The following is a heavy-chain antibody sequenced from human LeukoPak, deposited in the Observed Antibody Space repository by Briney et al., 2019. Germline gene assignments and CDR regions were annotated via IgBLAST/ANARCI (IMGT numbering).Heavy chain of an antibody. V-gene: IGHV3-7*03. J-gene: IGHJ6*02. CDR2: INHSGNVN. Sequence: GGSLRLSCAASGFTFSSYWMNWARQAPGKGLEWVASINHSGNVNYYVDSVKGRFTISRDNAENSLYLQMSNLRAEDTAVYFCARGGGLDVWGQGATVTVSS. CDR3: ARGGGLDV. D-gene: IGHD3-16*01. CDR1: GFTFSSYW.